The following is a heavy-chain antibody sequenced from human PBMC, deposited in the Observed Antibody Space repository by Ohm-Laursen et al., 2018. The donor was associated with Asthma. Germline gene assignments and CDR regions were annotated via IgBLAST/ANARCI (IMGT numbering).Heavy chain of an antibody. D-gene: IGHD3-10*01. CDR3: ARLQGSGTFAS. CDR1: GFTFINYA. CDR2: ISGTSGTI. Sequence: SLRLSCAASGFTFINYAIAWVRQAPGQGLEWASSISGTSGTIYYANSGKGRFTISRDNSKNTVYLQMNSLGGEDTAVYYCARLQGSGTFASWGQGTLVTVSS. J-gene: IGHJ5*01. V-gene: IGHV3-23*01.